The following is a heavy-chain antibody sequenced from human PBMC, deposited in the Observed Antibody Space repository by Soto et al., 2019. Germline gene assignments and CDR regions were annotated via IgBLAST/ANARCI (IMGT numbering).Heavy chain of an antibody. CDR1: GGSISSGGYY. J-gene: IGHJ5*02. V-gene: IGHV4-31*03. CDR2: IYYSGST. CDR3: ARDGVGQYCSGGSCYSQEHWFDP. Sequence: SETLSLTCTVSGGSISSGGYYWSWIRQHPGKGLEWIGYIYYSGSTYYNPSLKSRVTISVDTSKNQFSLKLSSVTAADTAVYYCARDGVGQYCSGGSCYSQEHWFDPWGQGTLVTVSS. D-gene: IGHD2-15*01.